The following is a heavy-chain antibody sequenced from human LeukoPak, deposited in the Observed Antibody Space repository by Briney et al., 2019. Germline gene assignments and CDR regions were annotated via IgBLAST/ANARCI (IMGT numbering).Heavy chain of an antibody. J-gene: IGHJ6*03. V-gene: IGHV3-49*04. CDR2: IRSKASGETT. CDR3: TRDGSYYYYSYMDA. CDR1: GASTGVST. Sequence: PGGSLRLSCTQSGASTGVSTMTWARQAPGKGLEWVGFIRSKASGETTEYAASVKGRFTISTENSNNVPYLTMNSLRAEDTAVYYCTRDGSYYYYSYMDAWGTGTTVTVSS. D-gene: IGHD1-26*01.